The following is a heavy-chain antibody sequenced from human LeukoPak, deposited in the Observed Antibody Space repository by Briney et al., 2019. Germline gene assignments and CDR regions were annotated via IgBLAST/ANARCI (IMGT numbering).Heavy chain of an antibody. CDR2: IYSGGST. CDR1: GFTVSSNY. D-gene: IGHD6-19*01. J-gene: IGHJ3*02. CDR3: ARDFESSVAGTVVTFDI. V-gene: IGHV3-53*01. Sequence: GGSLRLSCAASGFTVSSNYMSWVRQAPGKGLEWVSVIYSGGSTYYADSVKGRFTISRDNSKNTLYLQMNSLRAEDTAVYYCARDFESSVAGTVVTFDIWGQGTMVTVSS.